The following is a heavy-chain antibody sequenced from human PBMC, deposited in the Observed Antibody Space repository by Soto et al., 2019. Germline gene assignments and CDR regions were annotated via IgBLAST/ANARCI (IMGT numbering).Heavy chain of an antibody. CDR2: ISHDGNNK. V-gene: IGHV3-30-3*01. J-gene: IGHJ4*02. Sequence: QVQLVESGGGVVQPGRSVRLSCVASGFTFSIYGMHWVRQAPGKGLEWVALISHDGNNKYYADSVKGRFTISRDNSKNTVYVQMNSLRAEDTAVYYCARDLSCGGECNDYWGQGTLVTVSS. CDR1: GFTFSIYG. CDR3: ARDLSCGGECNDY. D-gene: IGHD2-21*01.